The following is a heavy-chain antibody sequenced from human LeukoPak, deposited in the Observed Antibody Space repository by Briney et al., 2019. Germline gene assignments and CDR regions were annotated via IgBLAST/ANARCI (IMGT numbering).Heavy chain of an antibody. CDR3: ARVYYDSSGYYN. J-gene: IGHJ4*02. CDR2: INPNSGGT. Sequence: ASVTVSCKASGYTFTVYYMHWVRQAPGQGLEWMGWINPNSGGTNYAQKFQGRVTMTRDTSISTAYMELSRLRSDDTAVYYCARVYYDSSGYYNWGQGTLVTVSS. CDR1: GYTFTVYY. V-gene: IGHV1-2*02. D-gene: IGHD3-22*01.